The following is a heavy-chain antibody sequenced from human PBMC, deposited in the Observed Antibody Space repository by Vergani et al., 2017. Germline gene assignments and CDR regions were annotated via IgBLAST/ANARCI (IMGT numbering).Heavy chain of an antibody. J-gene: IGHJ4*02. CDR3: VRAPYYETSALDS. D-gene: IGHD3-22*01. CDR2: LYFKGYT. CDR1: DVSLTTSLFY. Sequence: LQESGPILVKPSETLTLTCNIYDVSLTTSLFYCAWTRQPPGKGLEWISTLYFKGYTSFHASLRSRIATSAENHFSLKLTSLTAADTAVHYCVRAPYYETSALDSWDQGTLITVSP. V-gene: IGHV4-39*02.